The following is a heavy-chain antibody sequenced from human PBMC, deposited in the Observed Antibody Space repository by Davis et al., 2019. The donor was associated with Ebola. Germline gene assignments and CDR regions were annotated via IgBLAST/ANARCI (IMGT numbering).Heavy chain of an antibody. CDR3: ARAFCSPSSCFWSLDV. D-gene: IGHD2-2*01. V-gene: IGHV3-30*14. J-gene: IGHJ2*01. Sequence: GESLKISCAASGFTFSSHAMYWVRQAPGKGLEWVAVISFDGSNKYYADSVKGRFTASRDNDKNSFYLQMNSLTTGDTAVYFCARAFCSPSSCFWSLDVWGRGTLVTVSS. CDR1: GFTFSSHA. CDR2: ISFDGSNK.